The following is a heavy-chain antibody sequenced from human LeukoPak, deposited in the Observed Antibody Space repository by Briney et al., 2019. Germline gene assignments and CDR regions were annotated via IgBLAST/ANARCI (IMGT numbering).Heavy chain of an antibody. CDR2: IIPILGIA. CDR3: ARDTGWGSGYDEDLDY. V-gene: IGHV1-69*04. Sequence: ASVKVSCKASGYTFIKYGITWVRQAPGQGLEWMGRIIPILGIANYAQKFQGRVTITADKSTSTAYMELSSLRSEDTAVYYCARDTGWGSGYDEDLDYWGQGTLVTVSS. D-gene: IGHD5-12*01. CDR1: GYTFIKYG. J-gene: IGHJ4*02.